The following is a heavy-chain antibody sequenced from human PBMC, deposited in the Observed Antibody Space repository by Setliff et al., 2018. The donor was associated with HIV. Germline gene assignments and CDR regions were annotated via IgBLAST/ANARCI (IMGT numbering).Heavy chain of an antibody. CDR2: INHSGST. CDR1: GGSFSGYY. Sequence: PSETLSLTCAVYGGSFSGYYWSWIRQPPGKGLEWIGEINHSGSTNYNPSLKSRVTISVDTSKNQFSLKLSSVTAADKAVYYCARAPGAYYYDSSAYFVNAFDIWGQGTVVTVSS. CDR3: ARAPGAYYYDSSAYFVNAFDI. D-gene: IGHD3-22*01. V-gene: IGHV4-34*01. J-gene: IGHJ3*02.